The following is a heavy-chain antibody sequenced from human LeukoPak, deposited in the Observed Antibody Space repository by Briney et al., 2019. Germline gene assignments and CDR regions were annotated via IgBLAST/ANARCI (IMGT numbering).Heavy chain of an antibody. CDR2: IYSSGST. Sequence: SETLSLTCAVSGGSISSSSYYWDWIRQPPGKTLEWIGSIYSSGSTYYNPSLKSRVIMIIDTPKNHFSLTLSSVTAADTAVYYCARSDGYGLVGIWGQGTMVTVSS. CDR1: GGSISSSSYY. V-gene: IGHV4-39*07. D-gene: IGHD3-10*01. CDR3: ARSDGYGLVGI. J-gene: IGHJ3*02.